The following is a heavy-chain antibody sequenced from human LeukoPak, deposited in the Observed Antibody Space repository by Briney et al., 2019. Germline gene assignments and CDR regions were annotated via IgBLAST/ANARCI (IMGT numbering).Heavy chain of an antibody. J-gene: IGHJ4*02. CDR2: ISYDGSNK. CDR1: GFTFSSYG. Sequence: GGSLRLSCAASGFTFSSYGMHWVRQAPGKGLEWVAVISYDGSNKYYADSVKGRFTISRDNSKNTLYLQMNSLRAEDTAVYYCAKSYPYYGTGYYFDYWGQGTLVTVSS. CDR3: AKSYPYYGTGYYFDY. V-gene: IGHV3-30*18. D-gene: IGHD3-10*01.